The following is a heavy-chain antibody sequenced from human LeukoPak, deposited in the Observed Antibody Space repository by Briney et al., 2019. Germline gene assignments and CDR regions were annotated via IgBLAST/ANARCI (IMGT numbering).Heavy chain of an antibody. CDR1: GFTFDDYA. Sequence: PGGSLRLSCAASGFTFDDYAMHWVRQAPGKGLEWVSGISWNSGSIGYADSVKGRFTISRDNAKNSLYLQMNSLRAEDTALYYCAKDTDGDYVGVDYWGQGTLVTVSS. V-gene: IGHV3-9*01. CDR3: AKDTDGDYVGVDY. CDR2: ISWNSGSI. J-gene: IGHJ4*02. D-gene: IGHD4-17*01.